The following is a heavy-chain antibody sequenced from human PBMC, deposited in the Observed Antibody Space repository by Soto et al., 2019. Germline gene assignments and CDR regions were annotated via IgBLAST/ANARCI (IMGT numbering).Heavy chain of an antibody. CDR2: ISAYNGYT. Sequence: QVQLVQSGGEVKKPGASVKVSCKASGYTFTSYGISWVRQAPGQVLEWMGWISAYNGYTDHAQKLQGRVTMITDTSTSTAYMELRSLRSDDTAVYYCARVADIVVVAADYWGQGTLVTVSS. CDR3: ARVADIVVVAADY. J-gene: IGHJ4*02. V-gene: IGHV1-18*01. CDR1: GYTFTSYG. D-gene: IGHD2-15*01.